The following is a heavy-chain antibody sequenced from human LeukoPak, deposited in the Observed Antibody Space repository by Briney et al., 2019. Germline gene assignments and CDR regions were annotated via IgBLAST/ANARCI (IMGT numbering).Heavy chain of an antibody. CDR3: AKDKAPLYSGYDWDLDF. J-gene: IGHJ4*02. V-gene: IGHV3-9*01. CDR1: GFTFHQYA. CDR2: ISWNSGSI. Sequence: GGSLRLSCAASGFTFHQYAIRWVRQVPGKGLDWVSGISWNSGSIGYADSVRGRFTISRDNAKNSVYLQMNSLRAEDTALYYCAKDKAPLYSGYDWDLDFWGQGTLVIVSS. D-gene: IGHD5-12*01.